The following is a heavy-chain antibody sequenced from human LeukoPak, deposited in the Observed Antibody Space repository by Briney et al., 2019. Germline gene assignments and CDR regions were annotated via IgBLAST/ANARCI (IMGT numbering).Heavy chain of an antibody. Sequence: SETLSLTCTVSGGSISSYYWSWIRQPPGKGLEWIGYIYYSGSTNYNPSLKSRVTISVDTSKNQFSLKLSSVTAADTAVYYCARGVEYSNLIDYWGQGTRVTVSS. CDR2: IYYSGST. J-gene: IGHJ4*02. D-gene: IGHD4-11*01. CDR3: ARGVEYSNLIDY. V-gene: IGHV4-59*01. CDR1: GGSISSYY.